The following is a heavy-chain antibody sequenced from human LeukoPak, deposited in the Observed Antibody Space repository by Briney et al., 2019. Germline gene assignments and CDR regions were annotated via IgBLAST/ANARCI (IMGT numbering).Heavy chain of an antibody. CDR2: INHSGST. V-gene: IGHV4-34*01. CDR3: ARLGRVRGVIRGMDV. Sequence: PSETLSLTCAVYGGSFSGYYWSWIRQPPGKGLEWIGEINHSGSTNYNPSLKSRVTISVDTSKNQFPLKVSSVTAADTAVYYCARLGRVRGVIRGMDVWGQGTTVTVSS. D-gene: IGHD3-10*01. J-gene: IGHJ6*02. CDR1: GGSFSGYY.